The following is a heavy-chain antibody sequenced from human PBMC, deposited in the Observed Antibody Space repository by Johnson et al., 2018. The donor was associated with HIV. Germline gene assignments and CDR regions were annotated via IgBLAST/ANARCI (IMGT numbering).Heavy chain of an antibody. Sequence: EMQLVESGGGLVQPGGSLRLSCAASGFTFSGSALHWVRQPSGKGLEWVGHIRGEANNYATGYAASTKGRFTISRDDSKNTAYLQMNSLKTEDTAVYYCTKFVGYGSGGNCYTPGDIWGRGTLVTVSS. CDR1: GFTFSGSA. CDR2: IRGEANNYAT. V-gene: IGHV3-73*01. D-gene: IGHD2-15*01. CDR3: TKFVGYGSGGNCYTPGDI. J-gene: IGHJ3*02.